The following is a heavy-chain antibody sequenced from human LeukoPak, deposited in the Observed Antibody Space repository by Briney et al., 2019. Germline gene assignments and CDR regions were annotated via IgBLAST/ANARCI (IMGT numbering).Heavy chain of an antibody. V-gene: IGHV1-18*01. J-gene: IGHJ4*02. D-gene: IGHD3-16*01. Sequence: ASVKVSCKASGYTFTHYGITWVRQAPGQGLAWMGWINTYNGDTKCAQKLQGRVTMTTDTSTSTAFMELRSLRSDDSAVYYCARGVRSPLFDYWGLGTLVTVSP. CDR3: ARGVRSPLFDY. CDR1: GYTFTHYG. CDR2: INTYNGDT.